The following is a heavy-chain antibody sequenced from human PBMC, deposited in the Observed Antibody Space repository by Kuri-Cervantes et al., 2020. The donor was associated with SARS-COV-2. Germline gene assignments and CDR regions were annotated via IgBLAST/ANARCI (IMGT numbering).Heavy chain of an antibody. Sequence: SETLSLTCTVSGGSLSSSNFYWGWIRQPPGKGLEWIGSIYYSGITYYSPSLKSRVTISVDTSKNQFSLKLSSVTAADTAVYYCARVPIAAPEYWGQGTLVTVSS. CDR2: IYYSGIT. D-gene: IGHD6-13*01. V-gene: IGHV4-39*01. CDR1: GGSLSSSNFY. J-gene: IGHJ4*02. CDR3: ARVPIAAPEY.